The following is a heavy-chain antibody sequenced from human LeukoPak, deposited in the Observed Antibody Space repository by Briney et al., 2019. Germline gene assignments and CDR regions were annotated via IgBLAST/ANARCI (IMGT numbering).Heavy chain of an antibody. V-gene: IGHV3-74*01. D-gene: IGHD3-10*01. CDR2: INSDGSST. CDR1: GFTFRSYW. CDR3: ARYYGSGSYAVDY. Sequence: AGSLRLSCAASGFTFRSYWMHWVRQAPGKGLVWVSRINSDGSSTSYADSVKGRFTISRDDAKNTLYLQMNSLRAEDTAVYYCARYYGSGSYAVDYWGQGTLVTVSS. J-gene: IGHJ4*02.